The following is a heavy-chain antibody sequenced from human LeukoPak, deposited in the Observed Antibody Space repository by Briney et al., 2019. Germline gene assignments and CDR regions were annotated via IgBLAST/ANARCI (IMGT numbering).Heavy chain of an antibody. CDR1: GFVFSDYS. D-gene: IGHD7-27*01. J-gene: IGHJ4*02. CDR3: ARDNNWGFDF. V-gene: IGHV3-48*04. CDR2: IRGSGSGSGSGM. Sequence: QPGGSLRLSCAASGFVFSDYSMNWVRQAPGKGLEWVSNIRGSGSGSGSGMYYADSVKGRFTISRDNAKSSLYLQMSSLRAEDTAFYYCARDNNWGFDFWGQGALVTVSS.